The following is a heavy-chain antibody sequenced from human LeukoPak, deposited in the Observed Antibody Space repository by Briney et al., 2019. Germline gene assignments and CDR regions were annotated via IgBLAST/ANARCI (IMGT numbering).Heavy chain of an antibody. V-gene: IGHV3-11*01. CDR2: ISSSGSTI. CDR3: ARDYDILTGYYPSTGYYYGMDV. J-gene: IGHJ6*02. D-gene: IGHD3-9*01. CDR1: GFTFSDYY. Sequence: PGGSLRLSCAASGFTFSDYYMSWIRQAPGKGLEWVSYISSSGSTIYYADSVKGRFTISRGNAKNSLYLQMNSLRAEDTAVYYCARDYDILTGYYPSTGYYYGMDVWGQGTTVTVSS.